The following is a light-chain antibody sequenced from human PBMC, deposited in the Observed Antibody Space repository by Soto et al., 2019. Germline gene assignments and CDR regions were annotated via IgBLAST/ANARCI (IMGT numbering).Light chain of an antibody. J-gene: IGKJ1*01. CDR1: QRVSTN. V-gene: IGKV3-15*01. CDR3: QQYNNWPPWT. Sequence: EILMTQSPATLSVSPGERATLSCRASQRVSTNLAWYQQKAGQAPRLLIYGAAIRATGIPARFSGSGSGTGFTLTISSLQSEDFAVYYCQQYNNWPPWTFGQGTKVEIK. CDR2: GAA.